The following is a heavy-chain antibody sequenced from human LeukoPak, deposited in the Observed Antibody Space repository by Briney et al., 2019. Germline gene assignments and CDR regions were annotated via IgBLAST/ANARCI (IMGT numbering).Heavy chain of an antibody. CDR1: GGSISSYY. D-gene: IGHD3-3*01. Sequence: SETLSLTCTVSGGSISSYYWSWIRQPAGKGLEWIGRIYTSGSTNYNPSLKSRVTISVDQSKNQFSLKLSSVTAADTAVYYCARTLDFWSGYDYYYMDDWGKGTTVTVSS. CDR3: ARTLDFWSGYDYYYMDD. J-gene: IGHJ6*03. CDR2: IYTSGST. V-gene: IGHV4-4*07.